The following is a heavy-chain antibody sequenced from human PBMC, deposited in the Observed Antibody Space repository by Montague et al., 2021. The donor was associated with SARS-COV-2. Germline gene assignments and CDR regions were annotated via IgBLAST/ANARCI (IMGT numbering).Heavy chain of an antibody. CDR2: IYTSGST. CDR1: NGSINNYY. CDR3: ARRYYDSSGYSDAFDI. V-gene: IGHV4-4*07. D-gene: IGHD3-22*01. J-gene: IGHJ3*02. Sequence: SETLSLTCTVSNGSINNYYWSWVRQPAGKGLEWIGRIYTSGSTNYNPSLKSRVTISVDTSKNQFSLKLSSETAADTAVYYCARRYYDSSGYSDAFDIWGQGTMVTVSS.